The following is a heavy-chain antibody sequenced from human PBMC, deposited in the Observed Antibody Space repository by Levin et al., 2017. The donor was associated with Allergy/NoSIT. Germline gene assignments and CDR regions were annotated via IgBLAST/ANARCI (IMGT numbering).Heavy chain of an antibody. CDR3: AKDAIPGSDQPYYFDY. D-gene: IGHD2-2*02. Sequence: SGGSLRLSCAASGFTFNNYAMSWVRQAPGKGLEWVSAITNSGVGTYYADSVKGRFTISRDNSKNPMCLQMNSLRADDTPVYCCAKDAIPGSDQPYYFDYWGQEPWSPPPQ. CDR2: ITNSGVGT. CDR1: GFTFNNYA. V-gene: IGHV3-23*01. J-gene: IGHJ4*01.